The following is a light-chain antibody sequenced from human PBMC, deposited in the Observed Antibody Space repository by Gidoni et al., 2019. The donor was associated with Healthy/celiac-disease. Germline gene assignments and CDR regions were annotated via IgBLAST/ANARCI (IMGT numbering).Light chain of an antibody. J-gene: IGLJ2*01. CDR2: EFS. V-gene: IGLV2-23*02. CDR1: SSDVGSYNL. Sequence: QSALTQPASVSGSPGQSITISCTGTSSDVGSYNLVSWYQQHPGKAPKLMIYEFSKRPSGVSNRFAGSKSGNTASMTISGLQAEDEADYYCCSYAGSSTLNVVFGGGTKLTVL. CDR3: CSYAGSSTLNVV.